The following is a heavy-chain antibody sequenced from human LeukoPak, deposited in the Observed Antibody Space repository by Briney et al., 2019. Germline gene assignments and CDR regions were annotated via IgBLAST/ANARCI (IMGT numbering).Heavy chain of an antibody. D-gene: IGHD6-13*01. V-gene: IGHV3-23*01. CDR1: GFTVSSNY. J-gene: IGHJ3*02. CDR3: AKDQQLGI. Sequence: GGSLRLSCAASGFTVSSNYMSWVRQAPGKGLEWVSSITATSGSIYYAESVQGRFTISRDNSKSTLYLHMNSLSVEDTALYYCAKDQQLGIWGQGTMVTVSS. CDR2: ITATSGSI.